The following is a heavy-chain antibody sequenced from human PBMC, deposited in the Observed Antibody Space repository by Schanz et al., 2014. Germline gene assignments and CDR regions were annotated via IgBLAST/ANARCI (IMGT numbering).Heavy chain of an antibody. CDR3: ARDFDDRRGYGSGYCLGDCMDV. CDR1: GFTISSYS. CDR2: ISSSGSYI. D-gene: IGHD3-10*01. J-gene: IGHJ6*02. Sequence: EVHLVESGGGLVKRGGSLRLSCAASGFTISSYSMNWVRQAPGKGLEWVSSISSSGSYIYYADSVKGRFSISRDNAKNSLFLQMKRLRAEDTALYYCARDFDDRRGYGSGYCLGDCMDVWGQGTTVTVSS. V-gene: IGHV3-21*01.